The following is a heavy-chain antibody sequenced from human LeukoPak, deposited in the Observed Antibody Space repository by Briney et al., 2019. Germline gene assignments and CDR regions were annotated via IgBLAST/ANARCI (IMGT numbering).Heavy chain of an antibody. Sequence: GESLKISCKGSGYSFTSYWIGWVRQMPGKGLEWMGIIYPGDSDTRYSPSFQGQVSISADKSISTAYLQWSSLKASDTAMYYCARAGFYYDSSGPKVFDYWGQGTLVTVSS. J-gene: IGHJ4*02. D-gene: IGHD3-22*01. V-gene: IGHV5-51*01. CDR2: IYPGDSDT. CDR3: ARAGFYYDSSGPKVFDY. CDR1: GYSFTSYW.